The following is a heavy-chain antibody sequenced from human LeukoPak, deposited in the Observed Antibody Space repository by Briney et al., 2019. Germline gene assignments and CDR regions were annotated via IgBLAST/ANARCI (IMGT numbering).Heavy chain of an antibody. Sequence: GGSLRLSCAASGFTFSGYWMHWVRQAPGKGLVWVSRTNRDDSDTSYADSVKGRFTISRDKAKSTLYLQMNSLRVEDTAVYYCARSANYFDTSGQDYWGQGTLVTVSS. J-gene: IGHJ4*02. CDR1: GFTFSGYW. CDR2: TNRDDSDT. CDR3: ARSANYFDTSGQDY. D-gene: IGHD3-22*01. V-gene: IGHV3-74*01.